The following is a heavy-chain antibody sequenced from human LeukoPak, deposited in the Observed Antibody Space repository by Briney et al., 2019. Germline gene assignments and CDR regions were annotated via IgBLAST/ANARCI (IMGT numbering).Heavy chain of an antibody. CDR2: MNPNSGNT. V-gene: IGHV1-8*01. Sequence: ASVKVSCKASGYTFTSYDINWVRQATGQRLEWMGWMNPNSGNTGYAQKFQGRVTMTRNTSISTAYMELSSLRSEDTAVYYCARMSSSWYSTSYDYWGQGTLVTVSS. D-gene: IGHD6-13*01. CDR3: ARMSSSWYSTSYDY. CDR1: GYTFTSYD. J-gene: IGHJ4*02.